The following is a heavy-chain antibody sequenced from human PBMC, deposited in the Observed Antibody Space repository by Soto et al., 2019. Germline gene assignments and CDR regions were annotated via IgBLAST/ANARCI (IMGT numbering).Heavy chain of an antibody. J-gene: IGHJ5*02. V-gene: IGHV4-4*02. D-gene: IGHD3-22*01. Sequence: QVQLQESGPGLMKPSGTLSLTCAVSGGSISSPNWWTWVRQPPGKGLEWIGEIFHSGSTNYNPSLKSRVTMLVDTSKNQFSLILNSVTAADTAVYYWAKASSGYHPWGQGTLVTVSS. CDR2: IFHSGST. CDR3: AKASSGYHP. CDR1: GGSISSPNW.